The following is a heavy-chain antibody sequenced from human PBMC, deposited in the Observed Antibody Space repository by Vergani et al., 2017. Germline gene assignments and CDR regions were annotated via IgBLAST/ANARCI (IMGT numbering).Heavy chain of an antibody. J-gene: IGHJ5*02. CDR2: IYPGDSDT. D-gene: IGHD2-2*02. CDR3: ARQGIYCSSTSCYTVYWFDP. CDR1: GYSFTSYW. V-gene: IGHV5-51*01. Sequence: EVQLVPSGAEVKKPGESLRISCKGSGYSFTSYWIGWVRQMPGKGLEWMGIIYPGDSDTRYSPSFQGQVTISADKSISTAYLQWSSLKASDTAMYYCARQGIYCSSTSCYTVYWFDPWGQGTLVTVSS.